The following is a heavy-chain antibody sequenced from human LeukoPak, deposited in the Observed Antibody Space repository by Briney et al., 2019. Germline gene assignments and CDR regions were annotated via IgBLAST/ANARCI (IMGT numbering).Heavy chain of an antibody. J-gene: IGHJ4*02. Sequence: PGGSLRLSCAASGFTFSSYWMSWVSQARGKGLEWVANIKQDGSEKYYVDSVKGRFTISRDNAKNSLYLQMNSLRAEDTAVYYCARDDGSGWYYFDYWGQGTLVTVSS. CDR2: IKQDGSEK. CDR1: GFTFSSYW. CDR3: ARDDGSGWYYFDY. D-gene: IGHD6-19*01. V-gene: IGHV3-7*01.